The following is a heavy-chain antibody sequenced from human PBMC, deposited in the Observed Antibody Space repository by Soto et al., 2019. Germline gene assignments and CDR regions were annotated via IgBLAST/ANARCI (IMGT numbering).Heavy chain of an antibody. V-gene: IGHV3-66*01. Sequence: EVQLVESGGGLVQPGGSLRLSCAASGFTVSSNYMSWVRQAPGKGLEWVSVNYSGGSTYYADSVKGRFTISRDNSKNTLYLQMNSLRAEDTAVYYCAREYCSGGSGYFADYWGQGTLVTVSS. CDR3: AREYCSGGSGYFADY. J-gene: IGHJ4*02. CDR1: GFTVSSNY. CDR2: NYSGGST. D-gene: IGHD2-15*01.